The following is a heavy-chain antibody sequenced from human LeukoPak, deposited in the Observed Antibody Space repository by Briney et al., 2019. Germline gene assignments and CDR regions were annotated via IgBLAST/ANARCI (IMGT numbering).Heavy chain of an antibody. D-gene: IGHD3-22*01. V-gene: IGHV3-20*04. J-gene: IGHJ4*02. Sequence: LTGGSLRLSCAASGFTFDDYGMSWVRQAPGKGLEWVSGINWNGDSTGYADSVKGRFTISRDNAKNSLYLQMIHLRAEDTAFYYCARVYYYDDRGYYDWGQGTLVTVSS. CDR1: GFTFDDYG. CDR2: INWNGDST. CDR3: ARVYYYDDRGYYD.